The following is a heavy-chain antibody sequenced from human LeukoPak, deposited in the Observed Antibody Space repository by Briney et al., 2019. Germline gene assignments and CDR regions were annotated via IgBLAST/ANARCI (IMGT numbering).Heavy chain of an antibody. D-gene: IGHD4-17*01. Sequence: PSETLSLTCTDSGGYIGSYYWSWIRQPAGKGLEWIGRIHTSENTDYNPSLKSRVTMSVDMSTSQFSLRLTSVTAADTAVYYCAREGDYGDYSKSFYYMDVWGKGTTVTVSS. CDR3: AREGDYGDYSKSFYYMDV. CDR2: IHTSENT. CDR1: GGYIGSYY. V-gene: IGHV4-4*07. J-gene: IGHJ6*03.